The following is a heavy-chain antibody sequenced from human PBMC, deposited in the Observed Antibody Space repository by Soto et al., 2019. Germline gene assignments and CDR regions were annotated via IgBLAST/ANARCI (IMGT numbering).Heavy chain of an antibody. CDR2: INPDSGGT. D-gene: IGHD3-22*01. J-gene: IGHJ5*02. CDR3: ARVTMIVVAGASPYFDP. V-gene: IGHV1-2*02. CDR1: GYTFTGYY. Sequence: SVKVSCKASGYTFTGYYIHWVRQAPGQGLDWMGWINPDSGGTNYAQKFHGRVTLTRDTSISTAYMDLSRLSSDDTAVYYCARVTMIVVAGASPYFDPWGQGTLVTVSS.